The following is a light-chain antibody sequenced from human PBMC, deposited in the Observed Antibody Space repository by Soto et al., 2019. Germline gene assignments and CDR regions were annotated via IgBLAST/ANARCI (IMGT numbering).Light chain of an antibody. CDR1: QSISSW. CDR3: QRYSSYSRT. V-gene: IGKV1-5*01. Sequence: RASQSISSWLAWYQQKPGKAPKLLIYDASTLQSGVPSRYSFSGSETEFALTISSLHPYCFAPYNYQRYSSYSRTFARGTKVDIK. J-gene: IGKJ1*01. CDR2: DAS.